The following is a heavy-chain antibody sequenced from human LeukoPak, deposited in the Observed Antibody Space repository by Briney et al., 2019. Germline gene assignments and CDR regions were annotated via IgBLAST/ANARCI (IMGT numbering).Heavy chain of an antibody. CDR1: GYTFTSYG. CDR2: ISDYNGNT. Sequence: GASVKVSCKASGYTFTSYGISWVRQAPGQGLEWMGWISDYNGNTNYAQKLQGRVTMTTDTSTSTAYMELRSLRSDDTAVYYCARGINYYDSSGPTPYFDYWGQGTLVTVSS. J-gene: IGHJ4*02. D-gene: IGHD3-22*01. V-gene: IGHV1-18*01. CDR3: ARGINYYDSSGPTPYFDY.